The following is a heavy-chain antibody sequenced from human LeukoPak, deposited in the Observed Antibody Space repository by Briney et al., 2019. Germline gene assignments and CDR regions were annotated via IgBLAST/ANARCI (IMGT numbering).Heavy chain of an antibody. J-gene: IGHJ4*02. Sequence: ASVKDSCKASGYTFTGYYLHWVRQAPGQGLEWMGWINPNSGGTNYAQKFQGRVTITRNTSISTAYMELSSLRSEDTAVYYCARTHDFWSGYPDPGGYYFDYWGQGTLVTVSS. CDR3: ARTHDFWSGYPDPGGYYFDY. CDR1: GYTFTGYY. D-gene: IGHD3-3*01. V-gene: IGHV1-2*02. CDR2: INPNSGGT.